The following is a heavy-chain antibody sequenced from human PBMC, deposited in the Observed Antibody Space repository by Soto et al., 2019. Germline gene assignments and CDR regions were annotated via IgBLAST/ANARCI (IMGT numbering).Heavy chain of an antibody. J-gene: IGHJ4*02. CDR2: IRSNTFGGTT. CDR3: TTELSITLVRGIKDLAY. V-gene: IGHV3-49*03. CDR1: GFTFGDYA. Sequence: SLRLSCTASGFTFGDYAMGWFRQAPGKGLEWVGFIRSNTFGGTTDYAAPVKGRFTISRDDSKNTLYLQMNSLKTEDTAVYSCTTELSITLVRGIKDLAYWGQGTLVTVSS. D-gene: IGHD3-10*01.